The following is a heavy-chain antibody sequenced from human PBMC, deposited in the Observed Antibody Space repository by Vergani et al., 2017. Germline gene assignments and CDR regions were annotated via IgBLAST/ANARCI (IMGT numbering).Heavy chain of an antibody. CDR2: IRYDGSNK. CDR3: AKASRSVVMWYYGMDV. D-gene: IGHD3-22*01. J-gene: IGHJ6*02. CDR1: GFTFSSYA. V-gene: IGHV3-30*02. Sequence: VQLLESGGGLVQPGGSLRLSCAASGFTFSSYAMSWVRQAPGKGLEWVAFIRYDGSNKYYADSVKGRFTISRDNSKNTLYLQMNSLRAEDTAVYYCAKASRSVVMWYYGMDVWGQGTTVTVSS.